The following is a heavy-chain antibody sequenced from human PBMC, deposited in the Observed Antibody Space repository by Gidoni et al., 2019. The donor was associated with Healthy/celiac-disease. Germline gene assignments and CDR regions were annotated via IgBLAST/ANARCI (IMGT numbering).Heavy chain of an antibody. D-gene: IGHD6-19*01. J-gene: IGHJ6*02. CDR2: IIPIFGTA. Sequence: VQLVQPGAEVKKPGSSVKLSCKASGGTFSSYALSWVRQAPGQGLEWMGGIIPIFGTANYAQKFQGRVTITADESTSTAYMELSSLRSEDTAVYYCASGAVAGQSPYYYYGMDVWGQGTTVTVSS. CDR1: GGTFSSYA. V-gene: IGHV1-69*01. CDR3: ASGAVAGQSPYYYYGMDV.